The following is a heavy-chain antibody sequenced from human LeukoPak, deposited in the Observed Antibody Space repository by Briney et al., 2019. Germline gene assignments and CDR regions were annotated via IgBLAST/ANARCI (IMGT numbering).Heavy chain of an antibody. CDR2: IYYSGTT. CDR1: GGSNSSTTYY. CDR3: ARDLSSSWPLYARGYQRH. J-gene: IGHJ1*01. D-gene: IGHD6-13*01. Sequence: SETLSLTCAVSGGSNSSTTYYWGWFRQPPGRGLEWLGSIYYSGTTYYNPSLKSRVIISIDTSKNQFSLRLSSVTAADTAVYFCARDLSSSWPLYARGYQRHWGQGTLVTVSS. V-gene: IGHV4-39*07.